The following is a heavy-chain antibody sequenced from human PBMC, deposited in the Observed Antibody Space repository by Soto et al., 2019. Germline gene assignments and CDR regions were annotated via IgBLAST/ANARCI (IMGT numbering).Heavy chain of an antibody. Sequence: ASETLSLTCTVSGGSISSSSYYWGWIRQPPGKGLEWIGSIYYSGSTYYNPSLKSRVTISVDTSKNQFSLKLSSVTAADTAVYYCARHKGTRSPGGDYYYGMDVWGQGTTVTVSS. CDR3: ARHKGTRSPGGDYYYGMDV. CDR2: IYYSGST. V-gene: IGHV4-39*01. CDR1: GGSISSSSYY. J-gene: IGHJ6*02. D-gene: IGHD1-1*01.